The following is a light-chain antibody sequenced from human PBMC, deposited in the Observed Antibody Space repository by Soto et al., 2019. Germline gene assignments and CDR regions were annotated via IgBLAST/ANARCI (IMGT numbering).Light chain of an antibody. CDR3: SSYEPASPL. V-gene: IGLV2-14*03. CDR2: DVS. Sequence: QSVLTQPASVSGSPGQSITISCTGTSGDVAVYNYVSWYQQHPGKAPKLLIYDVSNRPSGVSDRFSGSRSGDTASLTISGVQAAYEADYYCSSYEPASPLFGGGTKVTVL. CDR1: SGDVAVYNY. J-gene: IGLJ2*01.